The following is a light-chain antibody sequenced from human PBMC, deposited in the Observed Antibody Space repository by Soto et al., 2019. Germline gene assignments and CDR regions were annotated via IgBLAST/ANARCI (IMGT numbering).Light chain of an antibody. Sequence: EIVMTQSPATLSVSPGERATLSCRASQGIGSTLAWYQQKPGQTPRLLMYDTSTRATGVPARFSGSRSGTEFTLTINSLQSEDFGVYYCQQYNSWPITFGQGTRL. CDR3: QQYNSWPIT. CDR1: QGIGST. CDR2: DTS. J-gene: IGKJ5*01. V-gene: IGKV3-15*01.